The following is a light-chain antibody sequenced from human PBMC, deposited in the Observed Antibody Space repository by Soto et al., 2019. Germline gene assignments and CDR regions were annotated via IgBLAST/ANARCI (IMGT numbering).Light chain of an antibody. CDR1: SSDVGGYNH. V-gene: IGLV2-14*01. CDR3: SSFSSSSTFA. Sequence: QSVLTQPASVSGSPGQSITISCTGTSSDVGGYNHVSWYQQHPGEAPKLMIYDVNNRPSGVSNRFSGSKSGNTASLTISGLQADDEGDYYCSSFSSSSTFAFGGGTQLTVL. J-gene: IGLJ7*01. CDR2: DVN.